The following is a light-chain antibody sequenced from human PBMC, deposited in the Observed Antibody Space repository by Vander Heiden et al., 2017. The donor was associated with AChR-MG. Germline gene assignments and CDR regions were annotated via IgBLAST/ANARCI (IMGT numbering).Light chain of an antibody. Sequence: QSVLTQPPSVSGAPGQRVTISCTGSSSDIGAGYDVHWYHQLPVTAPKLLIYANNNRPSGVPDRFSGSKSGTSASLAITGLQAEDEADYYCQSYDSSLSNLVVFGGGTKLTVL. CDR1: SSDIGAGYD. CDR3: QSYDSSLSNLVV. J-gene: IGLJ2*01. V-gene: IGLV1-40*01. CDR2: ANN.